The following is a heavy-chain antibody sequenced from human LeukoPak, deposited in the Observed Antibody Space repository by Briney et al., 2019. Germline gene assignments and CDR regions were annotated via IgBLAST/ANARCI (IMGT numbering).Heavy chain of an antibody. CDR2: VKSKTDGGTT. CDR1: GFTFSNAW. D-gene: IGHD1-7*01. V-gene: IGHV3-15*01. CDR3: AAGTGTSDFDY. Sequence: GGSLRLSCAASGFTFSNAWMSWVRQAPGKGLEWVGRVKSKTDGGTTDYAAPVKGRFTISRDDSKNTLYLQMNSLKTEDTAVYYCAAGTGTSDFDYWGQGTLVTVSS. J-gene: IGHJ4*02.